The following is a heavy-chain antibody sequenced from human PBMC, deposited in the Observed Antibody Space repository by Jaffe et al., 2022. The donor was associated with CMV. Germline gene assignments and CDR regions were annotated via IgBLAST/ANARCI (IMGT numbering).Heavy chain of an antibody. CDR3: ARSAADPGLWFDP. CDR2: IYYSGST. Sequence: QVQLQESGPGLVKPSETLSLTCTVSGGSISSYYWSWIRQPPGKGLEWIGYIYYSGSTNYNPSLKSRVTISVDTSKNQFSLKLSSVTAADTAVYYCARSAADPGLWFDPWGQGTLVTVSS. V-gene: IGHV4-59*01. J-gene: IGHJ5*02. D-gene: IGHD2-15*01. CDR1: GGSISSYY.